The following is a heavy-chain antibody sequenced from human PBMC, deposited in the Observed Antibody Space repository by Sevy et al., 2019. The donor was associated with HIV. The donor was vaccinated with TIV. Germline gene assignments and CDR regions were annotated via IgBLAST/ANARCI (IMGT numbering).Heavy chain of an antibody. CDR2: IYSGGST. CDR3: ASHATPLWFGEYVYYYGMDV. CDR1: GFTVSSNY. V-gene: IGHV3-53*01. D-gene: IGHD3-10*01. J-gene: IGHJ6*02. Sequence: GGSLRLSCAASGFTVSSNYMSWVRQAPGKGLEWVSVIYSGGSTYYADAVKGRFTISRDNSKNTLYLQMNSVRAEDTAVYYCASHATPLWFGEYVYYYGMDVWGQGTTVTVSS.